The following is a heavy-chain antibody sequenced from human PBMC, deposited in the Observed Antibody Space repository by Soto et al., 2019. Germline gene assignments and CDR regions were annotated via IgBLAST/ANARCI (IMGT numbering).Heavy chain of an antibody. CDR3: VKNSGWFNT. CDR1: GFTFGTTD. Sequence: PWGSLRLSCAASGFTFGTTDMSCVRQARGGGLEWVSTIDGSVGITYYADSVKGRFTISRDNSRNTVYLQMNSLRGDDTALYYCVKNSGWFNTWGQGALVTVSS. D-gene: IGHD3-10*01. CDR2: IDGSVGIT. J-gene: IGHJ5*02. V-gene: IGHV3-23*01.